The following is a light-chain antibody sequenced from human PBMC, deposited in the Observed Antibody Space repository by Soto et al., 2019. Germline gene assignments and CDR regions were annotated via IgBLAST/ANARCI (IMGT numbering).Light chain of an antibody. CDR2: AAS. V-gene: IGKV1-12*01. J-gene: IGKJ5*01. CDR1: QGISSW. Sequence: DIQMTQSPSAVAASVGDRVTSTCRASQGISSWLAWYQQNPAKAPKLLIYAASTSQSGVPSRFSGSRSGTDLTLTISSLQPEDFATYYCRQANSFTLTFGQGTRLEIK. CDR3: RQANSFTLT.